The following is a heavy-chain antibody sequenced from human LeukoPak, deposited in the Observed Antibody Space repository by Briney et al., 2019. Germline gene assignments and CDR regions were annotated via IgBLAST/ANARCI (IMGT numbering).Heavy chain of an antibody. J-gene: IGHJ4*02. CDR2: IYYSGST. Sequence: PSETLSLTCTVSGGSISTSNYYWGWIRQPPGKGLEWIGSIYYSGSTYYNPSLKSRVTISVDTSKNQFSLKLSSVTAADTAVYYCARDGDTAMDYYYDSSGYSYWGQGTLVTVSS. CDR3: ARDGDTAMDYYYDSSGYSY. CDR1: GGSISTSNYY. D-gene: IGHD3-22*01. V-gene: IGHV4-39*07.